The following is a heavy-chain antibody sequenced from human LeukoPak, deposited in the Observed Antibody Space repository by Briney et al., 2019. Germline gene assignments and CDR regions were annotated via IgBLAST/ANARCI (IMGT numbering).Heavy chain of an antibody. Sequence: SETLSLTCTVSGDSISNFYWSWMRQPAGKGLEWIGRIYTSGSTNYNPSLKSRVTMSVDTSKNQFSLKLSSVTAADTAVYYCARDVVAAPGTWDYWGQGTLVTASS. D-gene: IGHD6-13*01. CDR2: IYTSGST. J-gene: IGHJ4*02. CDR3: ARDVVAAPGTWDY. V-gene: IGHV4-4*07. CDR1: GDSISNFY.